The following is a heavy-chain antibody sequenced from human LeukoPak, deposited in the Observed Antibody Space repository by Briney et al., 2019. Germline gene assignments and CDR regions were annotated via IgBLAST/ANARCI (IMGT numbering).Heavy chain of an antibody. CDR1: GGSISSSSYY. J-gene: IGHJ3*02. CDR2: IYYSGST. Sequence: SETLSLTCTVSGGSISSSSYYWGWIRQPPGKGLEWIGSIYYSGSTYYNPSLKSRVTISVDTSKNQFSLKVTSVTAADTAVYYCARVKIDAFDIWGQGTMVTVSS. V-gene: IGHV4-39*07. CDR3: ARVKIDAFDI.